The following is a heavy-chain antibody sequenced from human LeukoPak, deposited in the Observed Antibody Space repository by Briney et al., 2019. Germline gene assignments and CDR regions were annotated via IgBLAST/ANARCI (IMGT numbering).Heavy chain of an antibody. Sequence: GGSLRLSCAASGFTFDDYGMSWVRQASGKGLEWVSGINWNGGSTGYADSVKGRFTISRDNAKNSPYLQMNSLRAEDTAVYYCARARIAAAGPFDYWGQGTLVTVSS. CDR1: GFTFDDYG. V-gene: IGHV3-20*04. J-gene: IGHJ4*02. CDR2: INWNGGST. CDR3: ARARIAAAGPFDY. D-gene: IGHD6-13*01.